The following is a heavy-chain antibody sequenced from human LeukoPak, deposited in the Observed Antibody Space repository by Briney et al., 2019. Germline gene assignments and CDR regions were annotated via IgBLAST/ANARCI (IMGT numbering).Heavy chain of an antibody. D-gene: IGHD1-26*01. Sequence: PGGSLRLSCAVSGFTFSSYAMSWVRQAPGKGLEWVSSISSSSSYIYYADSVKGRFTISRDNAKNSLYLQMNSLRAEDTAVYYCARESEPQVGATPSYYFDYWGQGTLVTVSS. V-gene: IGHV3-21*01. CDR3: ARESEPQVGATPSYYFDY. CDR2: ISSSSSYI. J-gene: IGHJ4*02. CDR1: GFTFSSYA.